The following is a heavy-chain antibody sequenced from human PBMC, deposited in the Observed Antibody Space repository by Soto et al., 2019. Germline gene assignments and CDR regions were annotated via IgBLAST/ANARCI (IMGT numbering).Heavy chain of an antibody. D-gene: IGHD3-3*01. V-gene: IGHV1-2*02. Sequence: QLHLVQSGAVVKKPGASVTVSCSASGYPVTAYYMHWVRQAPGRGLEWIGGINPATGAAKYTQTFQGRDTMTRDTSTSTVFMELGGLTSEDTAVFYCARGGGVGVAGSAAFDMWGQGTLVTVSS. CDR2: INPATGAA. J-gene: IGHJ3*02. CDR3: ARGGGVGVAGSAAFDM. CDR1: GYPVTAYY.